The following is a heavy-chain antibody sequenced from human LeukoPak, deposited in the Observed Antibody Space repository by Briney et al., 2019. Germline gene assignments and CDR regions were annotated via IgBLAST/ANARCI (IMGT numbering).Heavy chain of an antibody. CDR2: IYSGGST. Sequence: PGGSLRLSCAASGFTVSSNYMSWVRQAPGKGLEWVSVIYSGGSTYYADSVKGRFTISRDNSKNTLYLQMNSLRAEDTAVYYCASVDTAMVSPNYYYYYGTDVWGQGTTVTVSS. CDR1: GFTVSSNY. V-gene: IGHV3-53*01. CDR3: ASVDTAMVSPNYYYYYGTDV. D-gene: IGHD5-18*01. J-gene: IGHJ6*02.